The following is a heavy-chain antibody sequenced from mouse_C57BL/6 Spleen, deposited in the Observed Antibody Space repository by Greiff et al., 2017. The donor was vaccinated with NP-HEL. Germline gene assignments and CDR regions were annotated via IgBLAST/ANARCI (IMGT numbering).Heavy chain of an antibody. CDR3: AINPFAY. CDR2: INPNNGGT. J-gene: IGHJ3*01. CDR1: GYTFTDYY. Sequence: EVQLQQSGPELVKPGASVKISCKASGYTFTDYYMNWVKQSHGKSLEWIGDINPNNGGTSYNQKFKGKATLTVDKSSSTAYMELRSLTSEDSAVYYCAINPFAYWGQGTLVTVSA. V-gene: IGHV1-26*01. D-gene: IGHD6-1*01.